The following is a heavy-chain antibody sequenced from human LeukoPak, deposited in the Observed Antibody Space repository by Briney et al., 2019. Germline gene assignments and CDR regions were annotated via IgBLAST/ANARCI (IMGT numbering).Heavy chain of an antibody. Sequence: GGSLRLSCAASGFTFSSYGLHWVRQAPGKGLEWVALIRSDGSSKNYADSVKGRFTISRDASKNTVYLQMNSLRAEDTAVYSCARWSGDYPSYCLDYWGQGTLVTVSS. D-gene: IGHD4-17*01. V-gene: IGHV3-30*02. CDR2: IRSDGSSK. J-gene: IGHJ4*02. CDR3: ARWSGDYPSYCLDY. CDR1: GFTFSSYG.